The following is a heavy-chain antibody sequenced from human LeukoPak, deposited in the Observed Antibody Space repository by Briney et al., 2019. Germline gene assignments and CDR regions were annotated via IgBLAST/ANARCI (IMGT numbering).Heavy chain of an antibody. V-gene: IGHV1-46*01. J-gene: IGHJ4*02. CDR2: INPSGGSA. CDR3: ARDLTGSGQTKYYFDY. CDR1: GYTFTSYY. D-gene: IGHD1-1*01. Sequence: ASVKVSCKASGYTFTSYYMHWVRQAPGQGLEWMGIINPSGGSASYAQKFQGGVTMTRDTSISTAYMELSRLRSDDTAVYYCARDLTGSGQTKYYFDYWGQGTLVTVSS.